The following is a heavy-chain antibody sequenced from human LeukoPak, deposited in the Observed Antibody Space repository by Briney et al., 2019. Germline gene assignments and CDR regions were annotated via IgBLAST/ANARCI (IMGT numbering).Heavy chain of an antibody. CDR3: ARVRAAMVSDY. CDR2: ISSSGSTI. CDR1: GFTFSDYY. D-gene: IGHD5-18*01. Sequence: GGSLRLSCAASGFTFSDYYMSWIRQAPGKGLEWVSYISSSGSTIYYADSVKGRFTISRDNAKNSLYLQMNSLRAEDTAAYYCARVRAAMVSDYWGQGTLVTVSS. J-gene: IGHJ4*02. V-gene: IGHV3-11*01.